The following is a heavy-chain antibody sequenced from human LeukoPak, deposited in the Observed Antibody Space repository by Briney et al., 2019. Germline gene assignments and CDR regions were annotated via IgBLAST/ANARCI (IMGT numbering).Heavy chain of an antibody. D-gene: IGHD6-13*01. Sequence: ASVKVSCKASGYTFTGYYMHWVRQAPGQGLEWMGWINPNSGGTNYVQKFQGRVTMTRDTSISTAYMELSRLRSDDTAVYYCARAVAAAGIPKFDYWGQGTLVTVSS. V-gene: IGHV1-2*02. CDR1: GYTFTGYY. CDR2: INPNSGGT. CDR3: ARAVAAAGIPKFDY. J-gene: IGHJ4*02.